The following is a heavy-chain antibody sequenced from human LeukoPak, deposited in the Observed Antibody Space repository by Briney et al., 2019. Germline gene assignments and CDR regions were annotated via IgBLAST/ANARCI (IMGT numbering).Heavy chain of an antibody. CDR2: FDPEDGET. J-gene: IGHJ4*02. V-gene: IGHV1-24*01. CDR3: ATAIDVVPAAITSDY. Sequence: ASVKVSCKVSGYTLTELSMHWVRQAPGKGLEWMGGFDPEDGETIYAQKFQGRVTMTEDTSTDTAYMELSSLRSEDTAVYYCATAIDVVPAAITSDYWGQGTLVTVSS. D-gene: IGHD2-2*01. CDR1: GYTLTELS.